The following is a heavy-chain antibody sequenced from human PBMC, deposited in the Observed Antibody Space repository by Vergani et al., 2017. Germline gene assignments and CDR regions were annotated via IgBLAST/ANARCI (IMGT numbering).Heavy chain of an antibody. Sequence: QVQLQESGPGLVKPSETLSLTCTVSGGSISSYYWSWIRQPPGKGLEWIGYIYYSGSTNYNPSLKSRVTISVDTSKNQFSLKLSSVTAADTAVYYCATDRAEYYDFWSGYNYGMDVWGQGTTVTVSS. D-gene: IGHD3-3*01. V-gene: IGHV4-59*01. CDR3: ATDRAEYYDFWSGYNYGMDV. CDR1: GGSISSYY. CDR2: IYYSGST. J-gene: IGHJ6*02.